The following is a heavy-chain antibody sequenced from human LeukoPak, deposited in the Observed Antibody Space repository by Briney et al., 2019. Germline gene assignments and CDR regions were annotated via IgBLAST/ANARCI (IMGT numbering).Heavy chain of an antibody. V-gene: IGHV3-30*02. Sequence: GGSLRLSCAASGFAFSSYGMHWVRQDPGKGLQWLAFIRLDGTLQYYADSVKGRFTVSRDNSLNTLYLQMNSLSGDDTAVYFCARSGGSYGPGPWGQGTLVTVAS. CDR1: GFAFSSYG. J-gene: IGHJ5*02. D-gene: IGHD3-16*01. CDR2: IRLDGTLQ. CDR3: ARSGGSYGPGP.